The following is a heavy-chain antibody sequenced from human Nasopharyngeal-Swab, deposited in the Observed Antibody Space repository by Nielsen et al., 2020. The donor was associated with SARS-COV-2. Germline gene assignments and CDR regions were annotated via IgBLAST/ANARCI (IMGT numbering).Heavy chain of an antibody. Sequence: WVRQAPGQGLEWMGGIIPIFGTANYAQKFQGRVTITRDTSASTAYMEMSSLRSEDTAVYYCARERVVVVSATYYQYGMDVWGQGTTVTVSS. CDR3: ARERVVVVSATYYQYGMDV. CDR2: IIPIFGTA. J-gene: IGHJ6*02. V-gene: IGHV1-69*05. D-gene: IGHD2-15*01.